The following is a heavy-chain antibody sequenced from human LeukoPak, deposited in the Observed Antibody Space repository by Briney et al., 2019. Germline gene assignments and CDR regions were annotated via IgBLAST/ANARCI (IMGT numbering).Heavy chain of an antibody. CDR3: AGSPNPYYFDF. J-gene: IGHJ4*02. CDR2: IYYTGNT. D-gene: IGHD6-19*01. V-gene: IGHV4-59*01. CDR1: GGSISSYY. Sequence: SETLSLTCTVSGGSISSYYWSLIRQSPEKGLERIGYIYYTGNTNYNPSLKSLVTILVDASKNQFSLNLSSVTAADTAVYYCAGSPNPYYFDFWGQGRLVTVSS.